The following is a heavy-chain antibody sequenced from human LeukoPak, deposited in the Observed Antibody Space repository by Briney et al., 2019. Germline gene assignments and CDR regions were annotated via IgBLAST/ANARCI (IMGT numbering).Heavy chain of an antibody. CDR2: IKQDGSEK. J-gene: IGHJ4*02. Sequence: GGSLRLSCAASGFTFSSYWMSWVRQAPGKGLEWVANIKQDGSEKYYADSVKGRFTISRDNAKNSLYLQMNSLRAEDTAVYYCARDHLVDIVGSIDYWGQGTLVTVSS. CDR1: GFTFSSYW. V-gene: IGHV3-7*01. D-gene: IGHD1-26*01. CDR3: ARDHLVDIVGSIDY.